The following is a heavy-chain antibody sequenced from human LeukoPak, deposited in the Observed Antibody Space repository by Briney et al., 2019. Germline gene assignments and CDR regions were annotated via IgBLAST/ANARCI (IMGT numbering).Heavy chain of an antibody. CDR1: GSTFSSYW. CDR2: INTDGSST. D-gene: IGHD3-10*01. J-gene: IGHJ4*02. V-gene: IGHV3-74*01. Sequence: LPGGSLRLSCAASGSTFSSYWMHWVRQAPGKGLVWVSRINTDGSSTSYADSVKGRFTISRDNAKNTLYLQMNSLRAEDTAVYYCARAKSGFTPPLWFGELFYYWGQGTLVTVSS. CDR3: ARAKSGFTPPLWFGELFYY.